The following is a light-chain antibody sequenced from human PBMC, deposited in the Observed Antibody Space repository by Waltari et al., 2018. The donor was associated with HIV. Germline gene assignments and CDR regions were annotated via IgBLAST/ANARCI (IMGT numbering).Light chain of an antibody. CDR2: DVS. Sequence: QSALTQPRSVSGSPGQSVTISCTGTSSDVGVYNFVSWYQQHPGKAPKLMIYDVSKRPSRVPARLSGSKSGNAASLTISGLQAEDEADYYCCSYAGSYPVVFGGGTKLTVL. CDR1: SSDVGVYNF. V-gene: IGLV2-11*01. CDR3: CSYAGSYPVV. J-gene: IGLJ2*01.